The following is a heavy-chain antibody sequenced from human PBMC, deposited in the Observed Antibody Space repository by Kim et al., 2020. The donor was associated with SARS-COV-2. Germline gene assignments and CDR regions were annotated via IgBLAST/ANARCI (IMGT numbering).Heavy chain of an antibody. CDR3: SRESFLFRGGTNQRYYYYGLDV. J-gene: IGHJ6*02. V-gene: IGHV1-69*13. D-gene: IGHD3-10*01. CDR2: IIPIFGTT. Sequence: SVKVSCRASGGTFSSSAISWVRQAPGQGLEWMGGIIPIFGTTDYAQKFQGRVTITADEATSTAYMELSSLRSDDAAMYYCSRESFLFRGGTNQRYYYYGLDVWGQGTTVTVSS. CDR1: GGTFSSSA.